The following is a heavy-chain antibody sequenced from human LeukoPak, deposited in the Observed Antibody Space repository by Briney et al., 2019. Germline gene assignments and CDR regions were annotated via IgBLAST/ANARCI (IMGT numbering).Heavy chain of an antibody. CDR2: INPNSGGT. CDR3: ARDFTPGNTGRITIFGVVTPRNYYYYMDV. D-gene: IGHD3-3*01. J-gene: IGHJ6*03. CDR1: GYTFTGYY. V-gene: IGHV1-2*02. Sequence: ASVKVSCKASGYTFTGYYMHWVRQAPGQGLEWMGWINPNSGGTNYAQKFQGRVTMTRDTSISTAYMELSRLRSDDTAVYYCARDFTPGNTGRITIFGVVTPRNYYYYMDVWGKGTTVTVSS.